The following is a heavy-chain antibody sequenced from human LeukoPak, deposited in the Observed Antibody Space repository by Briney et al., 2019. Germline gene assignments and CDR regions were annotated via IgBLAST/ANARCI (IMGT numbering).Heavy chain of an antibody. J-gene: IGHJ4*02. CDR2: ISGSGGST. CDR1: GFTFSSYA. CDR3: AKDLKDYYDRSGYYYAFGY. Sequence: GGSLRLSCAASGFTFSSYAMSWVRQAPGKGLEWVSAISGSGGSTYYADSVKGRFTISRDNSKDTLYLQMNSLRAEDTAVYYCAKDLKDYYDRSGYYYAFGYWGQGTLVTVSS. D-gene: IGHD3-22*01. V-gene: IGHV3-23*01.